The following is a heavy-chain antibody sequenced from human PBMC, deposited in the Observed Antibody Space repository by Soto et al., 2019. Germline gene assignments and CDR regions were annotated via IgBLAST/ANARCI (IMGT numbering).Heavy chain of an antibody. CDR3: ARGLVVMPNWFDP. CDR1: GFTFSSYA. CDR2: ISYDGSNK. Sequence: GGSLRLSCAASGFTFSSYAMHWVRQAPGKGLEWVAVISYDGSNKYYADSVKGRFTISRDNSKNTLYLQMNSLRAEDTAVYYCARGLVVMPNWFDPRGQGTLVTVSS. D-gene: IGHD3-22*01. V-gene: IGHV3-30-3*01. J-gene: IGHJ5*02.